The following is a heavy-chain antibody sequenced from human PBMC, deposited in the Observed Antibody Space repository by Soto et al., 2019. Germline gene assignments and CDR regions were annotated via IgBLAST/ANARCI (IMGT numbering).Heavy chain of an antibody. CDR3: ASGGCDSSGYLDY. V-gene: IGHV1-46*03. Sequence: ASVKVSCKASGYTFTSYYIYWVRQAPGQGLEWMGIINPSGGTTNYAQNFQGRVTVTRDTSTSTVYMELSSLISEDTAVYYCASGGCDSSGYLDYWGQGTLVTVSS. CDR2: INPSGGTT. CDR1: GYTFTSYY. J-gene: IGHJ4*02. D-gene: IGHD3-22*01.